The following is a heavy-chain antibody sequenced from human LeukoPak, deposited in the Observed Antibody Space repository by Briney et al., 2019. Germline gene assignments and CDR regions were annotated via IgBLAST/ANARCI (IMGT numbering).Heavy chain of an antibody. D-gene: IGHD6-6*01. V-gene: IGHV4-59*08. CDR2: IYSSGST. CDR1: GGSISGYY. J-gene: IGHJ4*02. Sequence: SSETLSLTCTVSGGSISGYYWAWIRQPPGKGLEWIGYIYSSGSTNYNPSLKSRVTISVDTSKNQFSLRLSSVTAADTAVYYCARHRYTSSSSYFDFWGQGTLVTVSS. CDR3: ARHRYTSSSSYFDF.